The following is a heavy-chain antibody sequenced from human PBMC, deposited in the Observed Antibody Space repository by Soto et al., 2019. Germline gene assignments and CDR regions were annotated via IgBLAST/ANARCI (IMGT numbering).Heavy chain of an antibody. Sequence: VQLLESGGGLVHPGESLRLSCTASGFTFSSYAMSWVRQAPGKGLEWVSGTSGSGATTYYADSVKGRFTISRDNSKSTLYLQMNSLRAEDTAVYYCAKGTGRGGYSIHWGQGTLVTVSS. V-gene: IGHV3-23*01. D-gene: IGHD3-10*01. CDR3: AKGTGRGGYSIH. J-gene: IGHJ4*02. CDR2: TSGSGATT. CDR1: GFTFSSYA.